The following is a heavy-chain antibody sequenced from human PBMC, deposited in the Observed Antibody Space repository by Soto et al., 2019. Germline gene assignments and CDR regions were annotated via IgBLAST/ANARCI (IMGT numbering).Heavy chain of an antibody. CDR2: IYYSGST. CDR3: ARDRGTDTMVRGVKSPRYYYYGMDV. D-gene: IGHD3-10*01. J-gene: IGHJ6*02. V-gene: IGHV4-59*01. Sequence: ASETLSLTCTVSGGSISSYYWSWIRQPPGKGLEWIGYIYYSGSTNYNPSLKSRVTISVDTSKNQFSLKLSSVTAADTAVYYCARDRGTDTMVRGVKSPRYYYYGMDVWGQGTTVTVSS. CDR1: GGSISSYY.